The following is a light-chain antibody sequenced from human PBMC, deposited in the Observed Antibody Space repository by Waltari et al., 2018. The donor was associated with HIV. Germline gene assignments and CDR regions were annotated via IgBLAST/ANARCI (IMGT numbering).Light chain of an antibody. CDR1: QDISNY. CDR2: AAS. V-gene: IGKV1-27*01. CDR3: QKYDSAPRT. J-gene: IGKJ1*01. Sequence: DVQMTQSPSSLSASVGDRITITCRASQDISNYLAWYQQKPGKIPKLLIYAASSLHSGVPSRFSGSWSGTDFTLTIGGLQPEDVATYYCQKYDSAPRTFGQGTKVEIK.